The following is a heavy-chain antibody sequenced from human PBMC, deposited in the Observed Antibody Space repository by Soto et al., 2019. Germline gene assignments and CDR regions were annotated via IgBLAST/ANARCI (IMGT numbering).Heavy chain of an antibody. D-gene: IGHD5-12*01. Sequence: QVQLQESGPGLVKPSQTLSLTCTVSGGSISSGGYYWSWIRQHPGKGLEWIGYIYYSGSTYYNPSLKSRVTLSVDTSKNQFSLKLSSVTAADTAVYYCARGTGRDGYNYDYWGQGTLVTVSS. V-gene: IGHV4-31*03. CDR1: GGSISSGGYY. CDR2: IYYSGST. J-gene: IGHJ4*02. CDR3: ARGTGRDGYNYDY.